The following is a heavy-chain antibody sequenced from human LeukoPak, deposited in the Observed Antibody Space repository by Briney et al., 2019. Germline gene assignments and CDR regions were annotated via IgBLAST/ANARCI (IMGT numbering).Heavy chain of an antibody. J-gene: IGHJ4*01. CDR1: GFTFSSYS. CDR2: ICSSSSYI. V-gene: IGHV3-21*04. Sequence: GGSLRLSCAASGFTFSSYSMNWVRQAPGKGLEWVSSICSSSSYIYYADSVKGRFTISRDNSKNTLYLQKNSLRAGDTAVYYCAKGLTHRGGHFDYWGQEPWSPSPQ. CDR3: AKGLTHRGGHFDY. D-gene: IGHD3-16*01.